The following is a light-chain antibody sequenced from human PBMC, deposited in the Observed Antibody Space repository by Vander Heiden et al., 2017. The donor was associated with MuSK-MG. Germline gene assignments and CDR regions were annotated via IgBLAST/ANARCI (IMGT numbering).Light chain of an antibody. CDR3: QSYDSSRSGNWV. V-gene: IGLV1-40*01. J-gene: IGLJ3*02. Sequence: QSVPTQPPSVSGAPGQRVTISCTGSSSNIGAGYDVHWYQQLPGTAPKLLIYGNSNRPSGVPDRFSGSKSGTSASLAITGLQAEDEADYYCQSYDSSRSGNWVFGGGTKLTVL. CDR1: SSNIGAGYD. CDR2: GNS.